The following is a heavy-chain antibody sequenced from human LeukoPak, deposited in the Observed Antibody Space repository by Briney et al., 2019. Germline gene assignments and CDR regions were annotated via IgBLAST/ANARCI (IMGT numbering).Heavy chain of an antibody. CDR3: ARDQQLVLSY. Sequence: SETLSLTCTVSGGSISSYYWSWIRQPPGKGLEWIGYIYYSGSTNYNPSLKSRVTISVDTSKNQFSLKLSSVTAADTAVYYCARDQQLVLSYWGQGTLVTVSS. CDR1: GGSISSYY. D-gene: IGHD6-13*01. V-gene: IGHV4-59*12. J-gene: IGHJ4*02. CDR2: IYYSGST.